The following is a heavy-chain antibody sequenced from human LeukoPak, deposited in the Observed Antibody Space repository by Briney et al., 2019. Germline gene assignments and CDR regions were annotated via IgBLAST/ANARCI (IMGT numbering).Heavy chain of an antibody. J-gene: IGHJ4*02. V-gene: IGHV3-48*03. CDR3: ARILPYYYDSSGSTGDY. CDR2: ISSSGSTI. Sequence: PGGSLRLSCAASGFTFSSYEMNWVRQAPGKGLEWVSYISSSGSTIYYADSVKGRFTISRDNAKNSLYLQMNSLRAEDTAVYYCARILPYYYDSSGSTGDYWGQGVLVTVSA. CDR1: GFTFSSYE. D-gene: IGHD3-22*01.